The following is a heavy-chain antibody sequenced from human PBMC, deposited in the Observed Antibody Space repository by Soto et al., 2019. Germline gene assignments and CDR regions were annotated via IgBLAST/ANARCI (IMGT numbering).Heavy chain of an antibody. D-gene: IGHD2-2*02. CDR2: IDPSDSYT. J-gene: IGHJ6*02. CDR3: ARRDCSSTSCYRDNYYYGMDV. V-gene: IGHV5-10-1*01. Sequence: GESLKISCKGSGYSFTSYWISWVRQMPGKGLEWMGRIDPSDSYTNYSPSFQGHVTISADKSISTAYLQWSSLKASDTAMYYCARRDCSSTSCYRDNYYYGMDVWGQGTTVTVSS. CDR1: GYSFTSYW.